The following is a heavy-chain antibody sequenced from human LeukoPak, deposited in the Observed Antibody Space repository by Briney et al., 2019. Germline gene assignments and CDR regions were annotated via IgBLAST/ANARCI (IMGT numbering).Heavy chain of an antibody. J-gene: IGHJ4*02. CDR2: VGGGGQRT. D-gene: IGHD6-13*01. CDR3: ARDPPGIAASGTYY. Sequence: PGGSLRLSCAASGLSFGAHAMHWVRQAPGMGLEWVSGVGGGGQRTHYADSVKGRFTISRDSSKNTLFLQMNSLRVEDTAVYYCARDPPGIAASGTYYWGQGTLVTVSS. V-gene: IGHV3-23*01. CDR1: GLSFGAHA.